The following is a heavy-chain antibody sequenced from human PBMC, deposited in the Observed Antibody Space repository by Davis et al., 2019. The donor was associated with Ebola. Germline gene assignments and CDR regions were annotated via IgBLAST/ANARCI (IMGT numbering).Heavy chain of an antibody. CDR1: GGSISSGGYY. CDR2: IYYSGST. V-gene: IGHV4-31*03. Sequence: PSETLSLTCTVSGGSISSGGYYWSWIRQHPGKGLEWIGYIYYSGSTYYNPSLRSRVTISVDTSKNQFSLKLSSVTAADTAVYYCARERLLWFGELLAGDWFDPWGQGTLVTVSS. CDR3: ARERLLWFGELLAGDWFDP. J-gene: IGHJ5*02. D-gene: IGHD3-10*01.